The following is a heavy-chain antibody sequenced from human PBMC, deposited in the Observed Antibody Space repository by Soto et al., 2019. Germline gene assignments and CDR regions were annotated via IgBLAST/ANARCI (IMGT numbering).Heavy chain of an antibody. V-gene: IGHV3-53*01. CDR3: AKDGRGSGSHYNGVGY. J-gene: IGHJ4*02. CDR1: GFTVGNNY. Sequence: EVQLVESGGGLIQPGGSLKLSCAASGFTVGNNYMSWVRQAPGKGLEWVSLIYSTGTTKYADSVKGRFTVSRDNAKNTLYRQMNSRRAEDTAVYYCAKDGRGSGSHYNGVGYWGQGTLVTVSS. CDR2: IYSTGTT. D-gene: IGHD3-10*01.